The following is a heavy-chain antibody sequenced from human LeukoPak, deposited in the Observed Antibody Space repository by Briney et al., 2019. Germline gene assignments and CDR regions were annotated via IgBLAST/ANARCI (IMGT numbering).Heavy chain of an antibody. CDR2: ISGSGDA. CDR1: GFTFGGYA. D-gene: IGHD3-22*01. Sequence: GGSLRLSCAASGFTFGGYAMSWVRQAPGKGLEWVSLISGSGDAYDADSVQGRFTISRDNSKNTLYLQMNSLRAEDTAVYYCAKRAEYDTSGYYGYWGQGTLVTVSS. J-gene: IGHJ4*02. V-gene: IGHV3-23*01. CDR3: AKRAEYDTSGYYGY.